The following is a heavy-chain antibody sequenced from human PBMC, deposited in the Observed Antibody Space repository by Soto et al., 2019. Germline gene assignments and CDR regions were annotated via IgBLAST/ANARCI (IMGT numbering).Heavy chain of an antibody. J-gene: IGHJ1*01. CDR3: AREEAVAVYFQH. D-gene: IGHD6-19*01. Sequence: QVQLVQSGAEVKKPGASVKVSCKASGYTFTSYAMHWVRQAPGQRLEWMGWINAGNGNTKYSQKFQGRVTITRDTSASTSYMELSSLRSEDTAVYYCAREEAVAVYFQHWGQGTLVTVS. V-gene: IGHV1-3*01. CDR2: INAGNGNT. CDR1: GYTFTSYA.